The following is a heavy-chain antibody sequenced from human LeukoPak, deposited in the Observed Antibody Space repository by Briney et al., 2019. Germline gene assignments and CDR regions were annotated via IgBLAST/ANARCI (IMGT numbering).Heavy chain of an antibody. J-gene: IGHJ5*02. D-gene: IGHD2-21*02. V-gene: IGHV3-21*04. CDR1: GFTFSSYE. Sequence: GGSLRLSCAASGFTFSSYEMNWVRQAPGKGLEWVSSISSSSYIYYADSVKGRFTISRDNAKNSLYLQMNSLRAEDTALYYCAKGDGINHYHWFDPWGQGTQVTVSS. CDR3: AKGDGINHYHWFDP. CDR2: ISSSSYI.